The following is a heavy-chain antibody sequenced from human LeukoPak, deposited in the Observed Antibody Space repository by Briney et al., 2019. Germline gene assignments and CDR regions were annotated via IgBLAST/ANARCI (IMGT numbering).Heavy chain of an antibody. CDR3: AKPLNWGGFDY. Sequence: GGSLRLSCAASGFTFSSYAISWVSQAPGKGLGWVSAISGSGGSTSYADSVKGRFTISRDNSKNTLYLQMNSLRAEDTAVYYCAKPLNWGGFDYWGQGTLVTVSS. CDR1: GFTFSSYA. CDR2: ISGSGGST. J-gene: IGHJ4*02. D-gene: IGHD3-10*01. V-gene: IGHV3-23*01.